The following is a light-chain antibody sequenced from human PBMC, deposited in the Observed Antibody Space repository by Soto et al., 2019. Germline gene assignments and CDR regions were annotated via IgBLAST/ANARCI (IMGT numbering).Light chain of an antibody. CDR3: QQYYSYPAPLT. J-gene: IGKJ4*01. CDR2: AAS. CDR1: QGISSY. V-gene: IGKV1-8*01. Sequence: AIRMTQSPSSLSASTGDRVTITCRASQGISSYLAWYQQKPGKAPKLLIYAASTLQSGVPSRFSGSGSGTDFTLTISGLQSEDFATYYCQQYYSYPAPLTFGGGTKVEIK.